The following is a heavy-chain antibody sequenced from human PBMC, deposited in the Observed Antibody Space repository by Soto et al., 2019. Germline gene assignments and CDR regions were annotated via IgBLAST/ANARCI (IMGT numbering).Heavy chain of an antibody. J-gene: IGHJ4*02. CDR1: AGSISSGGYY. Sequence: QVQLQESGPGLVKPSQTLSLTCTVSAGSISSGGYYWSWIRQDPGKGLEWIGYMYYSGVTYYNPSLKRRVTISVDTSKNQFSLKLNSVTAADTAVYYCARVGRYYDSGVWGGYFEYWGQGTLVTVSS. CDR2: MYYSGVT. D-gene: IGHD3-22*01. V-gene: IGHV4-31*03. CDR3: ARVGRYYDSGVWGGYFEY.